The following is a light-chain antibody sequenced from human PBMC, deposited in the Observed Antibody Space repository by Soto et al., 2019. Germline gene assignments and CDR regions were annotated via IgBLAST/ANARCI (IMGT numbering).Light chain of an antibody. CDR1: QSISSW. CDR3: QQYNSYSGT. J-gene: IGKJ1*01. V-gene: IGKV1-5*01. CDR2: DAS. Sequence: DIQMTQSPSTLSASVGDRVTITFRASQSISSWLAWYQQKPGKAPKLLIYDASSLESGVPSRFSGSGSGTEFTLTISSLQPDDFATYYCQQYNSYSGTFGQGTNVDIK.